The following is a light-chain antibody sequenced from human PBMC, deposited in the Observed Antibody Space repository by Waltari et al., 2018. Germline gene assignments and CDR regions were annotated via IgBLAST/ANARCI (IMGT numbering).Light chain of an antibody. Sequence: EIVLTQSPAILSFSPGERATLSCRASQSAGTYLAWYQQRPGQSPRPLIYDASYRATGIPGRFSGSGSETDFTLTISSLQPEDFAVYYCQQRRSWPLTFGGGTRVQI. J-gene: IGKJ4*01. CDR3: QQRRSWPLT. V-gene: IGKV3-11*01. CDR2: DAS. CDR1: QSAGTY.